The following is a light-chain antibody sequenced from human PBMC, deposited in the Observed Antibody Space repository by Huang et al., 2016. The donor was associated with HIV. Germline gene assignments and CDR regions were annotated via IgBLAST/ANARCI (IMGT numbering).Light chain of an antibody. J-gene: IGKJ1*01. CDR3: QQSHTTTWT. CDR1: QTSSSF. V-gene: IGKV1-39*01. Sequence: DIQMTQSPSSLSASVGDRVTITCRTIQTSSSFLNWYQQKPGKPPQLLIYAVSRLQSGVPARFSGSGSETDFTLTIASLQPEDFATYYCQQSHTTTWTFGQGTKVEIK. CDR2: AVS.